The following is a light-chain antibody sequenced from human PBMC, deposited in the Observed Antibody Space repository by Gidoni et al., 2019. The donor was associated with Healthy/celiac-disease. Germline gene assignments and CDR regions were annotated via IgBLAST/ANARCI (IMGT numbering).Light chain of an antibody. J-gene: IGKJ4*01. CDR2: DTS. V-gene: IGKV3-20*01. Sequence: EIILTQSPGTLSVSPGERATLFCRATQPVSGNFLAWYQQKPGQPPSLLIYDTSRRATGVPDRFSGSWSGTDFSLLISRLQTEDSALYYCQQYGASPLTFGGXTRVEI. CDR3: QQYGASPLT. CDR1: QPVSGNF.